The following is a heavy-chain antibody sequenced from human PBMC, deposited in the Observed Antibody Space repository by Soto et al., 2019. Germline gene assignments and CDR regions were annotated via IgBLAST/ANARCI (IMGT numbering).Heavy chain of an antibody. Sequence: GGSLRLSCAASGITFSNFPMSWVRQPPGKGLEWVSAISGTGRTKYYAESVKGRFTISRDDSRNTLYLQMSSLRAEDTAVYYCAKWLSSSIRAPLDYWGQGTLVTVSS. D-gene: IGHD6-6*01. CDR3: AKWLSSSIRAPLDY. CDR2: ISGTGRTK. J-gene: IGHJ4*01. V-gene: IGHV3-23*01. CDR1: GITFSNFP.